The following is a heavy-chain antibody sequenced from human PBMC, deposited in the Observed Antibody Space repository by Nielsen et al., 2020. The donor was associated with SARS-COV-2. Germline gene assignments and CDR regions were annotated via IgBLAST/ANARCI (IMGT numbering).Heavy chain of an antibody. V-gene: IGHV4-61*01. CDR2: IYYSGST. Sequence: SETLSLTCSVSGGSISSVPYYWTWIRQHPGKGLEWIGYIYYSGSTIYNPSLKTRVTMSRDTSKSQVSLKLSSVTAADTAVYYCAREDSSSCHDSWGQGTLVTVSS. CDR3: AREDSSSCHDS. D-gene: IGHD2-2*01. CDR1: GGSISSVPYY. J-gene: IGHJ4*02.